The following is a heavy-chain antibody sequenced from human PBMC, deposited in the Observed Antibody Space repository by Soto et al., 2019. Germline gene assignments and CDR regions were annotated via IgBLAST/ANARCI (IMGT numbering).Heavy chain of an antibody. CDR2: IKSKTDGGTT. V-gene: IGHV3-15*07. Sequence: PGGSLRLSCAASGFTFSNAWMNWVRQAPGKGLEWVGRIKSKTDGGTTDYAAPVKGSFTISRDDSKNTLYLQMNSLKTEDTAVYYCTTSGYYYGDYSPYYYYGMDVWGQGTTVTVSS. J-gene: IGHJ6*02. CDR3: TTSGYYYGDYSPYYYYGMDV. CDR1: GFTFSNAW. D-gene: IGHD4-17*01.